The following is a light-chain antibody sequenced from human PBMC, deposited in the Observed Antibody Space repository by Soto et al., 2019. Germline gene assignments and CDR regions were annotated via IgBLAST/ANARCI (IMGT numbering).Light chain of an antibody. Sequence: EIVMTQSPATLSVSPGERATLSCRASQSVSSNLAWYQQKPGQAPRHLIYGASTRATGIPARFSGSGSGTEFKLTISSLQSEDFAVYYCQQYNNWPPWTFGQGTKVVIK. CDR1: QSVSSN. V-gene: IGKV3-15*01. CDR2: GAS. J-gene: IGKJ1*01. CDR3: QQYNNWPPWT.